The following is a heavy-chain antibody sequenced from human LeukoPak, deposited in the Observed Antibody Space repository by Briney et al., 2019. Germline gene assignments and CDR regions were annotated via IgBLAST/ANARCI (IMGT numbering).Heavy chain of an antibody. Sequence: GGSLRLSCAASGFTFSSYSMNWVRQVPGKGLVWVSRISTDESTTIYADSVKGRFTISRDNAKNTLSLQMDNLRAEDTAVYYCARYGDHGLDVWGQGTTVTVSS. CDR3: ARYGDHGLDV. J-gene: IGHJ6*01. CDR1: GFTFSSYS. CDR2: ISTDESTT. V-gene: IGHV3-74*01. D-gene: IGHD4-17*01.